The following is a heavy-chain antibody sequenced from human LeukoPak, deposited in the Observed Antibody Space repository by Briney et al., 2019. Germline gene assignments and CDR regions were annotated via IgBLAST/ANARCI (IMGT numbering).Heavy chain of an antibody. J-gene: IGHJ4*02. CDR1: GCTLTELS. D-gene: IGHD5-12*01. Sequence: ASVKVSCKVSGCTLTELSMHWVRQAPGKGLEWMGGFDLGDGETIFAQKFQGRVTMTEDTSTDTAYMELRSLTSEDTAVYYCAAGDPWHLLDYWGQGTLVTVSS. V-gene: IGHV1-24*01. CDR3: AAGDPWHLLDY. CDR2: FDLGDGET.